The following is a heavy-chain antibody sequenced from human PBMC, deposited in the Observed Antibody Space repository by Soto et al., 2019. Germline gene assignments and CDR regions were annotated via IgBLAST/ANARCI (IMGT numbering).Heavy chain of an antibody. D-gene: IGHD2-2*02. CDR1: GFTFSAYS. J-gene: IGHJ4*02. CDR2: TSFDGNNK. V-gene: IGHV3-30-3*01. Sequence: QVQLVESGGGVVQPGRSLRLSCAASGFTFSAYSMHWVRQAPGKAPEWVAVTSFDGNNKFFAASVKGRFTISRDNSKNTVYLQLNSLRAEDTAVYYCARGEWQSLLYPLGYWGQGTLVTVSS. CDR3: ARGEWQSLLYPLGY.